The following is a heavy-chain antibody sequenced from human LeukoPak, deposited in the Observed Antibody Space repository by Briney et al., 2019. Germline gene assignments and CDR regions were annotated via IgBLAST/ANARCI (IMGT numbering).Heavy chain of an antibody. J-gene: IGHJ3*02. CDR2: INHSGST. V-gene: IGHV4-34*01. D-gene: IGHD2-15*01. CDR3: ARALFLGYCSGGSCYSDAFDI. Sequence: PSETLSLTCAVYGGSFSGYYWSWIRQPPGKGLEWIGEINHSGSTNYNPSLKSRVTIPVDTSKNQFSLKLSSVTAADTAVYYCARALFLGYCSGGSCYSDAFDIWGQGTMVTVSS. CDR1: GGSFSGYY.